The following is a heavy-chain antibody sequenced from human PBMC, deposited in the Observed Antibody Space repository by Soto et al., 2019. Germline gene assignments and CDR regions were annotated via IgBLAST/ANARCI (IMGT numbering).Heavy chain of an antibody. CDR3: ARVYQGYGGNSGAYYIDY. V-gene: IGHV3-21*01. D-gene: IGHD4-17*01. J-gene: IGHJ4*02. CDR2: ISSSSSSI. CDR1: GFTFSSYS. Sequence: EVQLVESGGGLVKPGGSLRLSCAASGFTFSSYSMNWVRQAPGKGLEWVSSISSSSSSIYYADSVKGRFTISRDNAKKSLYLHTHALRAEDTAVYYCARVYQGYGGNSGAYYIDYWGQGTLVTASS.